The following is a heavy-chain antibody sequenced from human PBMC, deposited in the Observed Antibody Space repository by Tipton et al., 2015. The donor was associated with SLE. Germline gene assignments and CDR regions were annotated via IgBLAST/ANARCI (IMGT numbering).Heavy chain of an antibody. CDR3: ARSGDYSGIYYYGFDV. CDR1: GGSLSSCY. Sequence: TLSLTCTVSGGSLSSCYWSWIRQPPGKGLEWIGFIFFTGSTDYNPSLQSRVTISVDTSENQFSLRLTSVTAADTAVYYCARSGDYSGIYYYGFDVWGQGTTVTVSS. J-gene: IGHJ6*02. D-gene: IGHD4-11*01. CDR2: IFFTGST. V-gene: IGHV4-59*01.